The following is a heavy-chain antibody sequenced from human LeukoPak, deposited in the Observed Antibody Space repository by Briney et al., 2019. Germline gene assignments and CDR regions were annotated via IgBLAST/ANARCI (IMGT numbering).Heavy chain of an antibody. CDR2: IDSSGIT. D-gene: IGHD6-19*01. V-gene: IGHV4-59*01. CDR3: ATVASGWYPDY. Sequence: PSETLSLTCTVSGGSISSFYYTWIRQPPGKGLGWIGYIDSSGITNYNSSLNSRVTISLDTSQNQFSLKLNSVTAADTAVYYCATVASGWYPDYWGQGALVTVAS. CDR1: GGSISSFY. J-gene: IGHJ4*02.